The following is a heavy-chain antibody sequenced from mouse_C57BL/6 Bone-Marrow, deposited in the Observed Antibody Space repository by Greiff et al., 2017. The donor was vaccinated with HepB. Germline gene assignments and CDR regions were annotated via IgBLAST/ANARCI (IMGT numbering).Heavy chain of an antibody. D-gene: IGHD3-2*02. V-gene: IGHV5-6*01. J-gene: IGHJ4*01. CDR2: ISSGGSYT. CDR1: GFTFSSYG. Sequence: EVQVVESGGDLVKPGGSLKLSCAASGFTFSSYGMSWVRQTPDKRLEWVATISSGGSYTYYPDSGKGRFTISRDNAKNTLYLQMSSLKSEDTAMYYCARRRQLRMDYWGQGTSVTVSS. CDR3: ARRRQLRMDY.